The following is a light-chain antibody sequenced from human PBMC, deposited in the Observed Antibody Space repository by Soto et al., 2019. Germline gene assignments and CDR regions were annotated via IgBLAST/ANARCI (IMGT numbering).Light chain of an antibody. CDR3: QQFDGSPYT. V-gene: IGKV3-20*01. J-gene: IGKJ2*01. CDR1: QTLDTDY. CDR2: GAS. Sequence: EIVLTQSPGTLSLPPGERAALSCRASQTLDTDYLTWYQHKPGQAPRLLIFGASTRPTGISDRFSGSGSGTEFTLTISRLEPEDSAVYYCQQFDGSPYTFGQGSK.